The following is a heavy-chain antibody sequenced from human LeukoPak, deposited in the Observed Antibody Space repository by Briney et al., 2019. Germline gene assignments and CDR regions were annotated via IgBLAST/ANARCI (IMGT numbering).Heavy chain of an antibody. CDR3: AREAVAINGGFDY. CDR1: GFTFSSYS. CDR2: ISSSSSTI. J-gene: IGHJ4*02. V-gene: IGHV3-48*04. D-gene: IGHD6-19*01. Sequence: GGSLRLSCAASGFTFSSYSMNWVRQAPGKGLEWVSYISSSSSTIYYADSVKGRFTISRDNAKNSLYLQMNSLRAEDTAVYYCAREAVAINGGFDYWGQGTLVTVSS.